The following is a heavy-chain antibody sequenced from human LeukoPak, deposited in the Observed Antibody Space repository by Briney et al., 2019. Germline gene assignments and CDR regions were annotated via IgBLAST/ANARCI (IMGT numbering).Heavy chain of an antibody. J-gene: IGHJ4*02. CDR3: AKDISYYGSGSYFAGNDY. Sequence: PGGSLRLSCAASGFTFDDYAMHWVRQAPGKGLEWVSGISWNSGSIGYADSVKGRFTISRDNAKNSLYLQMNSLGAEDTALYYCAKDISYYGSGSYFAGNDYWGQGTLVTVSS. CDR2: ISWNSGSI. D-gene: IGHD3-10*01. V-gene: IGHV3-9*01. CDR1: GFTFDDYA.